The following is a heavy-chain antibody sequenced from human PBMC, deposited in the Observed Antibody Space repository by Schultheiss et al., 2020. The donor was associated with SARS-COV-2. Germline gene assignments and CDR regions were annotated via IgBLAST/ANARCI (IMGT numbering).Heavy chain of an antibody. Sequence: GESLKISCAASGFTFSSYWMHWVRQAPGKGLVWVSRINSDGSSTSYADSVKGRFTISRDNSKNTLYLQMNSLRAEDTAVYYCASGVCSSTSCYIDYWGQGTLVTVSS. D-gene: IGHD2-2*02. V-gene: IGHV3-74*01. CDR2: INSDGSST. CDR3: ASGVCSSTSCYIDY. CDR1: GFTFSSYW. J-gene: IGHJ4*02.